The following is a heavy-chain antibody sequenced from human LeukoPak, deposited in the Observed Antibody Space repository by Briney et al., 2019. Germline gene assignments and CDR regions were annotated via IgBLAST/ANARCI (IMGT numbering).Heavy chain of an antibody. CDR3: TRGGAPEYSYGYHFDH. V-gene: IGHV3-7*01. J-gene: IGHJ4*02. Sequence: GGSLVLSCAASRFTFSNYWMSWVRQAPGKGLEWVANIKEDGSQKYYLDSLKGRFTISRDNAKNSLYLQMNSLRAEDTAVYYCTRGGAPEYSYGYHFDHWGQGILVTVSS. D-gene: IGHD5-18*01. CDR2: IKEDGSQK. CDR1: RFTFSNYW.